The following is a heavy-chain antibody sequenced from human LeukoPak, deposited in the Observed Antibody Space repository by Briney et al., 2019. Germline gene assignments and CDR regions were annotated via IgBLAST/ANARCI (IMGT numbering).Heavy chain of an antibody. CDR3: AREYSGFVY. CDR2: SYHFGST. V-gene: IGHV4-61*01. J-gene: IGHJ4*02. Sequence: KPSETLSLICTVSGAPMSSHRDYKWTWIRQPPGKGLEWIGYSYHFGSTNYNPSLKSRVTISVDTSKNQFSLKLTSVTAADTAVYYCAREYSGFVYWGQGTLVTVSS. D-gene: IGHD5-12*01. CDR1: GAPMSSHRDYK.